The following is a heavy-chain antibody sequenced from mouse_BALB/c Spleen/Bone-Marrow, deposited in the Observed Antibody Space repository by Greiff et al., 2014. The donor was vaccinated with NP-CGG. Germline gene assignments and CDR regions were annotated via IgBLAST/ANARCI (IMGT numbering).Heavy chain of an antibody. D-gene: IGHD1-2*01. CDR2: IWADGST. CDR3: SRITTATGAMDY. CDR1: GFSFTSYG. J-gene: IGHJ4*01. V-gene: IGHV2-9*02. Sequence: VQRVESGPGLVAPSQSLSITCTVSGFSFTSYGVHWVRQPPGKGLEWLGAIWADGSTNYNSALMSRLSISKDNSKSQVFLKMNSLQTDDTAMYYCSRITTATGAMDYWGQGTSVTVSS.